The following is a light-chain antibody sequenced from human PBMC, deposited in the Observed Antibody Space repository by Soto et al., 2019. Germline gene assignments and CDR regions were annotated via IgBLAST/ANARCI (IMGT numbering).Light chain of an antibody. CDR3: QQYGSSPWT. V-gene: IGKV1-27*01. J-gene: IGKJ1*01. CDR2: AAS. CDR1: QGISNY. Sequence: DIQMTQSPSSLSASVGDRVTITCRASQGISNYLAWYQQKPGKHPELLIYAASILQSGVPSRFRGSGSGTDFTLTISRLEPEDFAVYYCQQYGSSPWTFGQGTKVEIK.